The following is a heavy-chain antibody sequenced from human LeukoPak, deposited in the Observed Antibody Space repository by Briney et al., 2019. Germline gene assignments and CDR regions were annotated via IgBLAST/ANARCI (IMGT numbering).Heavy chain of an antibody. D-gene: IGHD3-3*01. V-gene: IGHV1-46*01. J-gene: IGHJ4*02. CDR3: ARGYDTHDY. CDR2: LNPSGGST. CDR1: GYTFINYY. Sequence: GASVKLSCKASGYTFINYYMQWVRQAPGQGLEWMGILNPSGGSTSYPQRFQGRVTMTRDTSTSTVYMELSSLRSEDTAVYYCARGYDTHDYWGQGTLVTVSS.